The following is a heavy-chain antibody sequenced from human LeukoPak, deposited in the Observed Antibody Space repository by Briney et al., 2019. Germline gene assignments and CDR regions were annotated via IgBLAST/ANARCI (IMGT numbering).Heavy chain of an antibody. V-gene: IGHV1-18*01. CDR2: ISTYNGNT. D-gene: IGHD5-12*01. J-gene: IGHJ4*02. Sequence: ASVKVSCKASGYTFSTYGISWVRQAPGQGLEWMGWISTYNGNTNYAQKLQGRVTMTTDTSTSTAYMELRSLRSDDTAAYYCARGTTADIDYWGQGTLVTVSS. CDR3: ARGTTADIDY. CDR1: GYTFSTYG.